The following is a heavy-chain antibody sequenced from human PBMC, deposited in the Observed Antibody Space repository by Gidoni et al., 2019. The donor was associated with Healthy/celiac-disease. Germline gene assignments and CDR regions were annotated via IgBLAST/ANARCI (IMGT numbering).Heavy chain of an antibody. CDR1: GFTFSRYG. D-gene: IGHD3-3*01. V-gene: IGHV3-33*01. CDR2: RWYDGSNK. J-gene: IGHJ4*02. CDR3: ARRSATYEAVDY. Sequence: QVQLVESGGGVVQPGRSLRLSCAASGFTFSRYGMHWVRQVPGKGLGWVAVRWYDGSNKDYADSVKGRFTISRDNSKNTLYLQMNSLRAEDTAVYYCARRSATYEAVDYWGQGTLVTVSS.